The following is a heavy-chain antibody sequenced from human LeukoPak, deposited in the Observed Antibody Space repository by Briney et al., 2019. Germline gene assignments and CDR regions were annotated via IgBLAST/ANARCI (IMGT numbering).Heavy chain of an antibody. CDR3: ARDPNREWLVQDY. D-gene: IGHD6-19*01. V-gene: IGHV3-30*04. Sequence: GGSLRLSCAASGFTFSSYAMHWVRQAPGKGLEWVAVISYDGSNKYYADFVKGRFTISRDNSKNTLYLQMNSLRAEDTAVYYCARDPNREWLVQDYWGQGTLVTVSS. CDR1: GFTFSSYA. J-gene: IGHJ4*02. CDR2: ISYDGSNK.